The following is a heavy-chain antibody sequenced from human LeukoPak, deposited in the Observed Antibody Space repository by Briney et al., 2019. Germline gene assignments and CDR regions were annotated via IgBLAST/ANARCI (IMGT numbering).Heavy chain of an antibody. Sequence: ASVKVSCKASGYTFTGYCMHWVRQAPGQGLEWMGWINPNSGGTNYAQKFQGRVTMTRDTSISTAYMELSRLRSDDTAVYYCARAANDYGDYDFDYWGQGTLVTVSS. CDR1: GYTFTGYC. J-gene: IGHJ4*02. V-gene: IGHV1-2*02. CDR3: ARAANDYGDYDFDY. D-gene: IGHD4-17*01. CDR2: INPNSGGT.